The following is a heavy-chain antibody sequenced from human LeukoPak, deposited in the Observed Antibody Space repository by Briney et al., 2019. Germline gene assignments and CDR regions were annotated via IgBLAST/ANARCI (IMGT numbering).Heavy chain of an antibody. Sequence: GRSLRLSCAASGFTFSSYGMHWVRQAPGKGLEWVAVIWYDGSNKYYADSVKGRFTISRDNSKNTLYLQMNSLRAEDTAVYYCAKVSPPIVVVPAAMDVWGQGITVTVSS. V-gene: IGHV3-33*06. CDR2: IWYDGSNK. CDR1: GFTFSSYG. CDR3: AKVSPPIVVVPAAMDV. J-gene: IGHJ6*02. D-gene: IGHD2-2*01.